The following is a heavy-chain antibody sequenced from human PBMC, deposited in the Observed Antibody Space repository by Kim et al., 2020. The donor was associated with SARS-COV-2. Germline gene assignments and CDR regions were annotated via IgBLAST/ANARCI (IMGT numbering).Heavy chain of an antibody. Sequence: SETLSLTCAVYGGSFSGYYWSWIRQPPGKGLEWIGEINHSGSTNYNPSLKSRVTISVDTSKNQFSLKLSSVTAADTAVYYCARGLYSSSWYLGWFDPWGQGTLVTVSS. J-gene: IGHJ5*02. D-gene: IGHD6-13*01. V-gene: IGHV4-34*01. CDR3: ARGLYSSSWYLGWFDP. CDR2: INHSGST. CDR1: GGSFSGYY.